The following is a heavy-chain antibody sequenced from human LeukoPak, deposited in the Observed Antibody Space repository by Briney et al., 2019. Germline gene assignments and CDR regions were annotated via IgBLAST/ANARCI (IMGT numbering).Heavy chain of an antibody. D-gene: IGHD4-17*01. V-gene: IGHV3-23*01. CDR1: GFTFSSYA. Sequence: GGSLRLSCAASGFTFSSYAMSWVRQAPGKGLEWVSGISGSGGSTNYADSVRGRFTISRDNSKNTLYLQMNSLRAEDTAEYFCAKAMRLTTMTTGDNTDYWGQGTLVTVSS. CDR2: ISGSGGST. J-gene: IGHJ4*02. CDR3: AKAMRLTTMTTGDNTDY.